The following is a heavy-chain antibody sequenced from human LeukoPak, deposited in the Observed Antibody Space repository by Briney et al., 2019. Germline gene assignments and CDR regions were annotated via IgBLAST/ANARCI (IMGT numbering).Heavy chain of an antibody. CDR3: AKELYYYDSSGLFPHY. CDR2: ISYDGSNK. CDR1: GFTFSSYG. V-gene: IGHV3-30*18. J-gene: IGHJ4*02. Sequence: PGGSLRLSCAASGFTFSSYGMHWVRQAPGKGLEWVAVISYDGSNKYYADSVKGRFIISRDNSKNTLYLQMNSLRAEDTAVYYCAKELYYYDSSGLFPHYWGQGTLVAVSS. D-gene: IGHD3-22*01.